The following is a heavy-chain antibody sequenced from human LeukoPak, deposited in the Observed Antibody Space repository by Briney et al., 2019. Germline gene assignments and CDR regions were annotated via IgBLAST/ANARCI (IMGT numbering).Heavy chain of an antibody. V-gene: IGHV3-30-3*01. D-gene: IGHD2/OR15-2a*01. J-gene: IGHJ3*02. CDR2: ISYDGSNK. CDR3: ARAIGGTRNAFDI. CDR1: GFTFSSYA. Sequence: GGSLRLSCAASGFTFSSYAMYWVRQAPGKGLEWVAVISYDGSNKFYADSVKGRFTISRDNSKNTLYLQMHSLRANDSALYYCARAIGGTRNAFDIWGQGTMVTVSS.